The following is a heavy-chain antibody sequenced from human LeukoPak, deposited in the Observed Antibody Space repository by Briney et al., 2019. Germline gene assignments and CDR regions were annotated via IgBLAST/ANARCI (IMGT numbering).Heavy chain of an antibody. Sequence: ASVKVSCKASGYTFTGYYMHWVRQAPGQGLEWMVWINPNSGGTNYAQKFQGRVTMTRDTSISTAYMELSRLRSDDTAVYYCARVGDYGDYVGAFDIWGQGTMVTVSS. D-gene: IGHD4-17*01. CDR1: GYTFTGYY. V-gene: IGHV1-2*02. CDR3: ARVGDYGDYVGAFDI. J-gene: IGHJ3*02. CDR2: INPNSGGT.